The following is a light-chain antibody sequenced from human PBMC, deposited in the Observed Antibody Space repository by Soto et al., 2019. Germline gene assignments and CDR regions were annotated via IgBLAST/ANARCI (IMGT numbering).Light chain of an antibody. CDR2: VAS. CDR3: QQSYGTPIT. V-gene: IGKV1-39*01. Sequence: DIQMTQSTSSLSASVGDRVTITCRASQSISRYLNWYQQKPGKAPNLLIYVASSLQSEVPSRFSGSGSGTDFTLTITSLQPEDFATYYCQQSYGTPITFGQGTRLAIK. CDR1: QSISRY. J-gene: IGKJ5*01.